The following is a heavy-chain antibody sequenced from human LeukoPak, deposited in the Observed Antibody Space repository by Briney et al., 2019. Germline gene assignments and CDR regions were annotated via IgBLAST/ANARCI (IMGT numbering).Heavy chain of an antibody. CDR2: ISWNSGSI. J-gene: IGHJ4*02. CDR1: GFTFDDYA. Sequence: PGRSLRLSCAASGFTFDDYAMHWVRQAPGNGLEWVSGISWNSGSIGYADSVKGRFTISRDNAKNSLYLQMNSLRAEDTALYYCASDCSSTSCSLVVSVYWGQGTLVTVSS. CDR3: ASDCSSTSCSLVVSVY. V-gene: IGHV3-9*01. D-gene: IGHD2-2*01.